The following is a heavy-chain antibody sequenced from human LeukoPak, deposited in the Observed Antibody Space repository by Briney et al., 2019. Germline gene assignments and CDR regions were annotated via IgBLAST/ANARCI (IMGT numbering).Heavy chain of an antibody. J-gene: IGHJ4*02. CDR1: GFTFSDFW. D-gene: IGHD1-1*01. CDR3: VRESRPGGAMGLYHNLDY. Sequence: GGSLRLSCAGSGFTFSDFWMTWVRQTPGKGLEWVANIKEDGTEKNLVDSVKGRFPISRDNTKNLLFLEMNNLRGDDTAIYYCVRESRPGGAMGLYHNLDYWGQGTLVAVSS. CDR2: IKEDGTEK. V-gene: IGHV3-7*01.